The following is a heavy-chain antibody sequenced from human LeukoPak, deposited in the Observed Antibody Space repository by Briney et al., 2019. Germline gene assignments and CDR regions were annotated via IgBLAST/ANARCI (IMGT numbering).Heavy chain of an antibody. J-gene: IGHJ6*02. CDR2: ISGSGDNT. Sequence: GGSLRLSCAASGFTFSSYAMSWVRQAPGKGLEWVSGISGSGDNTYYADSVKGRFTISRDNSKNTLYVQVNSLRAEDTAVYYCARDLAYYYYGMDVWGQGTTVTVSS. CDR1: GFTFSSYA. V-gene: IGHV3-23*01. CDR3: ARDLAYYYYGMDV.